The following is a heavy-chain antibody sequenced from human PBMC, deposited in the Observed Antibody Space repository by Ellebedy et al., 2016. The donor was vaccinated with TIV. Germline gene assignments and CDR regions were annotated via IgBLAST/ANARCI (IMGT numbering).Heavy chain of an antibody. CDR1: GFTFSSYG. D-gene: IGHD7-27*01. Sequence: GGSLRLSCAASGFTFSSYGMHWVRQAPGKGLEWVAVIWYDGSNKYYADSVKGRFTISRYNSKNTLYLQMKSLRAENTAVYYCARDSHLGKGWYDYWGQGTLVTVSS. CDR3: ARDSHLGKGWYDY. V-gene: IGHV3-33*08. CDR2: IWYDGSNK. J-gene: IGHJ4*02.